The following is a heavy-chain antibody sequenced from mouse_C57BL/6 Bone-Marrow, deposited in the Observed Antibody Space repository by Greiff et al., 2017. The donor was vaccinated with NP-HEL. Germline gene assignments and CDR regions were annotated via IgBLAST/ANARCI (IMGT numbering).Heavy chain of an antibody. CDR2: INPYNGGT. J-gene: IGHJ1*03. D-gene: IGHD2-5*01. V-gene: IGHV1-19*01. Sequence: VQLQQSGPVLVKPGASVKMSCKASGYTFTDYYMNWVKQSHGKSLEWIGVINPYNGGTSSNQKFKGKATLTVDKSSSTAYMELNSLTSEDSAVYYCARSYYSNYRYFDVWGTGTTVTVSS. CDR3: ARSYYSNYRYFDV. CDR1: GYTFTDYY.